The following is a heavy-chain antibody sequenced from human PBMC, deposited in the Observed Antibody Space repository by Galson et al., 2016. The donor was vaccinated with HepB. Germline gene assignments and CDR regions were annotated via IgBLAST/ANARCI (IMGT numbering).Heavy chain of an antibody. J-gene: IGHJ3*02. V-gene: IGHV5-51*01. Sequence: QSGAEVKKPGESVKISCKGSGYSFTNYWIAWVRQMPGKGLEWMGIIYPGDSETRYSPSFQGQVTISADKSISTAYLQWSSLKASDTALYYCARGDLRCFDWSAPVGAFEIWGQGTVVTVSS. CDR1: GYSFTNYW. CDR2: IYPGDSET. D-gene: IGHD3-9*01. CDR3: ARGDLRCFDWSAPVGAFEI.